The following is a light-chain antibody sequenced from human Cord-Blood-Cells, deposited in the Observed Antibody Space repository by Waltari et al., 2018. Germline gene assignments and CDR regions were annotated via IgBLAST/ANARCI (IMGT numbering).Light chain of an antibody. CDR2: EGS. CDR3: CSYAGSSTYV. V-gene: IGLV2-23*01. J-gene: IGLJ1*01. CDR1: STYGGSYNL. Sequence: QSALTQPASVSGSPGQSIPISCPGTSTYGGSYNLVSCYQQHPGKAPKLMIYEGSKRPSGVSNRFSGSKSGNTASLTISGLQAEDEADYYCCSYAGSSTYVFGTGTKVTVL.